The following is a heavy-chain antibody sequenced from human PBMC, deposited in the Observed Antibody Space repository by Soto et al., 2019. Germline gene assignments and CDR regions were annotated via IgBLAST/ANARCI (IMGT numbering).Heavy chain of an antibody. CDR3: ASPNERWLQHTSVFFEFDD. D-gene: IGHD5-12*01. J-gene: IGHJ4*02. V-gene: IGHV1-69*13. CDR1: GGTFSSYA. Sequence: SVKVSCKASGGTFSSYAISWVRQAPGQGLEWMGVIIPIFGTTNYAQKFQGRVMITADEYTSTAYMELRSLRSEDTAVYYCASPNERWLQHTSVFFEFDDWGQGTLVTVSS. CDR2: IIPIFGTT.